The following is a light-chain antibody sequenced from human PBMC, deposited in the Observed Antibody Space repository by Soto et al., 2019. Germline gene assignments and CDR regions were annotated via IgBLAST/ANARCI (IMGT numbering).Light chain of an antibody. J-gene: IGKJ1*01. CDR2: DAS. Sequence: EIVLTQSTGTLSLSPGERPTLSCRTSQTVSSTFLAWYQQKPGQAPRLLIYDASSRAADIPDRFSGSGSGTDFTHTISRLEPEDFAEYYWQQYAYLGTFGQGNKVEFK. CDR1: QTVSSTF. CDR3: QQYAYLGT. V-gene: IGKV3-20*01.